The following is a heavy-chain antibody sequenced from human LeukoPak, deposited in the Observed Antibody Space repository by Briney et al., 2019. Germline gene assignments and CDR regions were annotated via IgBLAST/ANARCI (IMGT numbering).Heavy chain of an antibody. D-gene: IGHD6-13*01. J-gene: IGHJ3*01. CDR1: GGSISSYY. CDR3: ARGRFDIAAAGTGLGV. CDR2: IYYSGST. Sequence: SETLSLTCTVFGGSISSYYWSWIRQPPGKGLGWIGYIYYSGSTNYNPSLKSRVTISVDTSKNQFSLKLSSVTAADTAVYYCARGRFDIAAAGTGLGVWGQGTMVTVSS. V-gene: IGHV4-59*01.